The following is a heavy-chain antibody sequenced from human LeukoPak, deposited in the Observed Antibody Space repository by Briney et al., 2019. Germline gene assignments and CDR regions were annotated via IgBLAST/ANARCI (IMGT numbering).Heavy chain of an antibody. CDR3: ASSGGYYDY. D-gene: IGHD2-15*01. CDR2: ISTSGSTI. Sequence: GGSLRLSCAASGFTFSSYEMNWVRQAPGKGLEWISYISTSGSTIYYADSVKGRFTVSRDNAKNSLYLQMNSLRAEDTAVYYCASSGGYYDYWGQGTLVSVSS. V-gene: IGHV3-48*03. CDR1: GFTFSSYE. J-gene: IGHJ4*02.